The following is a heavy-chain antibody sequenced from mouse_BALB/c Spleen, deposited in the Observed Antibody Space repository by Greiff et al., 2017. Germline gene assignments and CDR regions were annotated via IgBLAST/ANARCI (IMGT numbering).Heavy chain of an antibody. Sequence: EVQLLQSGAGLVGSGASVKLSCTASGFNFTDYYMHWVQQRPEQGLEWIGWIDPENGDTEYAPKFQGKATMTADTSSNTVCLQLSSLTSEDTAIYYCNLRRHYAMDYWGQGTPVTVSA. V-gene: IGHV14-4*02. CDR1: GFNFTDYY. D-gene: IGHD1-2*01. CDR2: IDPENGDT. CDR3: NLRRHYAMDY. J-gene: IGHJ4*01.